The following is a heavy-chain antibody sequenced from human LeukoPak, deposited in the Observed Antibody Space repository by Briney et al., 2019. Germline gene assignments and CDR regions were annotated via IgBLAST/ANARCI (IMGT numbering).Heavy chain of an antibody. V-gene: IGHV1-2*02. CDR2: INPNSGRT. CDR3: ARDSSDILTGYYHF. J-gene: IGHJ4*02. D-gene: IGHD3-9*01. Sequence: GASVKVSCKTSGYSFNDYYLHWVRQAPGQGLEWMGWINPNSGRTHYAPKFQGRVTLTTDTSITTAYIELSSLISGDTALYYCARDSSDILTGYYHFWGQGTLVTVSP. CDR1: GYSFNDYY.